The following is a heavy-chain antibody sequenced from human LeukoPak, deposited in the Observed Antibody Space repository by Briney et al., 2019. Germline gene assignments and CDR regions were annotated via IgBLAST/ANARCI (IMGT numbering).Heavy chain of an antibody. D-gene: IGHD3-10*01. J-gene: IGHJ4*02. CDR2: ISSSGSTT. CDR1: GFTFSSYE. V-gene: IGHV3-48*03. Sequence: GGSLRLSCAASGFTFSSYEMNWVRQAPGKGLEWVSYISSSGSTTYYADSVKGRFTISRDNGRNTVFLQMSSLRAEDTALYYCARKSASGNYPLDYWGQGTLVTVSS. CDR3: ARKSASGNYPLDY.